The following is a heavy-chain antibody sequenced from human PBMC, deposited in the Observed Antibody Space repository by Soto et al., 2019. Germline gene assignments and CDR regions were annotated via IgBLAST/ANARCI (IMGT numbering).Heavy chain of an antibody. CDR1: GFTFSSYA. J-gene: IGHJ4*02. D-gene: IGHD2-2*01. CDR2: ISGSGGST. Sequence: PGGSLRLSCAASGFTFSSYAMSWVRQAPGKGLEWVSAISGSGGSTYYADSVKGRFTISRDNSKNTLYLQMNSLRAEDTAVYYCAKGSPSLIVVVPAAYDYWGQGTLVTVSS. V-gene: IGHV3-23*01. CDR3: AKGSPSLIVVVPAAYDY.